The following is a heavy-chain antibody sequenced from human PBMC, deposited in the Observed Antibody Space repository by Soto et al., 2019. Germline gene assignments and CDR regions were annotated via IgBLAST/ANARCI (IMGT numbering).Heavy chain of an antibody. J-gene: IGHJ4*02. Sequence: SETLSLTCTVSGGSISSSSYYWGWIRQPPGKGLEWIGSIYYSGSTYYNPSLKSRVTISVDTSKNQFSLKLSSVTAADTAVYYWARGYSSSWYTAPKPPLFDYWGQGTLVTVSS. CDR3: ARGYSSSWYTAPKPPLFDY. V-gene: IGHV4-39*01. CDR1: GGSISSSSYY. D-gene: IGHD6-13*01. CDR2: IYYSGST.